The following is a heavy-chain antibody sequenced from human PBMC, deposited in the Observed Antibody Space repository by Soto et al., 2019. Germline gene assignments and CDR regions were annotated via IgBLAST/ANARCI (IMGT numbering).Heavy chain of an antibody. CDR2: ISGSGAHT. D-gene: IGHD1-26*01. V-gene: IGHV3-23*01. Sequence: EVQLLESGGDLVQPGGSLRLSCAASGFTFSSYAMTWVRQVPGMGLDWVSSISGSGAHTYYTDSVKGRFTISRDNSKNTLYLQMNSLRAEDTAIYYCAFVSNSENYGDYWGRGTLVTVSS. CDR1: GFTFSSYA. CDR3: AFVSNSENYGDY. J-gene: IGHJ4*02.